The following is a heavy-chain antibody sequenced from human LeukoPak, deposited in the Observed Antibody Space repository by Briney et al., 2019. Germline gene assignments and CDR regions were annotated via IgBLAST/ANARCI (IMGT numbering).Heavy chain of an antibody. D-gene: IGHD3-16*01. CDR1: GYTFTYYY. CDR2: SNPNSGGT. V-gene: IGHV1-2*02. J-gene: IGHJ4*02. CDR3: ATGRWGVDY. Sequence: ASVQGSCTASGYTFTYYYMHWVRQAPGQGLEWMGWSNPNSGGTNYAQKFQGRVTMTRDTSISTAYMELSRLRSDDTAVYYCATGRWGVDYWGQGTLVTVSS.